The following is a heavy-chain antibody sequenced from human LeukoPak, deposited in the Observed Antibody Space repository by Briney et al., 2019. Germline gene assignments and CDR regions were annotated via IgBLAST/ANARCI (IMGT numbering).Heavy chain of an antibody. Sequence: SETLSLTCTVSGGSISSFYWGWIRQPPGTGLEWIGYIYNSGSTDYNPSLKSRVTISVDTSKNQFSLKLSSVTAADTAVYYCARDRSYDSSGYYNFDYWGQGTLVTVSS. J-gene: IGHJ4*02. CDR2: IYNSGST. V-gene: IGHV4-59*01. CDR1: GGSISSFY. D-gene: IGHD3-22*01. CDR3: ARDRSYDSSGYYNFDY.